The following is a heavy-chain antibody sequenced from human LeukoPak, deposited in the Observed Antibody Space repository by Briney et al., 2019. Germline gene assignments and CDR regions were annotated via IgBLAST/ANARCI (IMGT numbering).Heavy chain of an antibody. D-gene: IGHD3-10*01. V-gene: IGHV3-23*01. CDR2: ISGSGGST. CDR3: AKDLRYYGSGSYSDY. CDR1: GFTFSSYA. J-gene: IGHJ4*02. Sequence: GGSLRLSYAASGFTFSSYAMSWVRQAPGKGLEWVSAISGSGGSTYYADSVKGRFTISRDNSKNTLYLQMNSLRAEDTAVYYCAKDLRYYGSGSYSDYWGQGTPVTVSS.